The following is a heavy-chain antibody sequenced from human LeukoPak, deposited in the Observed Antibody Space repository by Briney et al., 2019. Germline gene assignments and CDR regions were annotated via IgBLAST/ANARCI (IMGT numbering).Heavy chain of an antibody. CDR1: GYTFNKYS. D-gene: IGHD4-17*01. CDR2: ISVYNDNT. V-gene: IGHV1-18*01. CDR3: ARGKSVTTLLNWFDP. Sequence: ASVKVSCKTSGYTFNKYSITWVRQAPGQGLEWMGWISVYNDNTNYAQSLQGRVTMTTDTSTSTAYMELRSLRSDDTAVYYCARGKSVTTLLNWFDPWDQGTLVIVSS. J-gene: IGHJ5*02.